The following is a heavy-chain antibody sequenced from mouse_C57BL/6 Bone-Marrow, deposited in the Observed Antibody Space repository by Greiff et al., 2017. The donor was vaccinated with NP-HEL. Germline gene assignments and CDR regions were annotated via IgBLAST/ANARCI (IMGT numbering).Heavy chain of an antibody. CDR3: ASPPYYSNYGYAMDY. CDR1: GYTFTSYG. V-gene: IGHV1-81*01. CDR2: IYPRSGNT. D-gene: IGHD2-5*01. J-gene: IGHJ4*01. Sequence: QVQLQQSGAELARPGASVKLSCKASGYTFTSYGISWVKQRTGQGLEWIGEIYPRSGNTYYNEKFKGKATLTADKSSSTAYMELRSLTSEDSAVYFCASPPYYSNYGYAMDYWGQGTSVTVSS.